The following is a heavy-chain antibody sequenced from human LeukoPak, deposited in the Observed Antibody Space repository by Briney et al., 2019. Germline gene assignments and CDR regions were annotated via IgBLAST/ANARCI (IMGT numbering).Heavy chain of an antibody. J-gene: IGHJ4*02. D-gene: IGHD7-27*01. Sequence: GGSLRLSCAASGFTFSDAWMNWVRQAPGKGLEWVGRIKRKTDGGTTDYAAPVKGRFTISRDDSKNTLYLQMNSLNTEDTAVYYCTTGNWGPYWGQGTLVTVSS. CDR1: GFTFSDAW. CDR3: TTGNWGPY. V-gene: IGHV3-15*07. CDR2: IKRKTDGGTT.